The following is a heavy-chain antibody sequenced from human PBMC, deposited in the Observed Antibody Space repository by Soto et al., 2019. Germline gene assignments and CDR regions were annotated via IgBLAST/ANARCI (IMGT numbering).Heavy chain of an antibody. J-gene: IGHJ5*02. V-gene: IGHV4-31*03. CDR1: GGSISTGGYY. CDR3: ARSVFP. CDR2: FYYSGST. Sequence: QVQLQESGPGLVKPSQTLSLTCTVSGGSISTGGYYWNWIRQHPGKGLEWIGYFYYSGSTYYNPSLQSRVTIAVNTSKNQFSLKLSSVTAADTAVYYCARSVFPWGQGTLVTVSS.